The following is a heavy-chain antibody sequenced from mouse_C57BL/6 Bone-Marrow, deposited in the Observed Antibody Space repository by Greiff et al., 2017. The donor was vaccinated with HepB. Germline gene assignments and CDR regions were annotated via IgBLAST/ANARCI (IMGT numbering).Heavy chain of an antibody. Sequence: QVQLKESGAELARPGASVKMSCKASGFTFTSYTMHWVKQRPGQGLEWIGYINPSSGYTKYNQKFKDKATLTADKSSSTAYMHRSSLTSEDSAVYYCARKSTYYSITTWFAYWGQGTLVTVSA. D-gene: IGHD2-5*01. CDR3: ARKSTYYSITTWFAY. CDR1: GFTFTSYT. CDR2: INPSSGYT. J-gene: IGHJ3*01. V-gene: IGHV1-4*01.